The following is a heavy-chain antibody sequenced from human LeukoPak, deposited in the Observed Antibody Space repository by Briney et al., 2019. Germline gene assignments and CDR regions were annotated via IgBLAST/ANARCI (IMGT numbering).Heavy chain of an antibody. D-gene: IGHD1-26*01. J-gene: IGHJ6*03. CDR1: GGSISSGNYY. CDR3: ARGNKIRQGGSYFGYYYYYYMDV. Sequence: SETLSLTCTVSGGSISSGNYYWGWIRQPPGKGLEWIGSISHSGSTYYNASLKSRVRISVDTSKNQFSLKLSSVTAADTAVYYCARGNKIRQGGSYFGYYYYYYMDVWGKGTTVTVSS. V-gene: IGHV4-39*07. CDR2: ISHSGST.